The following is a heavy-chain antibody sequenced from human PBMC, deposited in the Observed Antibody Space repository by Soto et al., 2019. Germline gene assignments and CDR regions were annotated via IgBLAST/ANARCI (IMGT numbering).Heavy chain of an antibody. CDR3: ARNIAARQNWFDP. CDR2: IYSGGST. V-gene: IGHV3-66*01. CDR1: GFTVSSNY. Sequence: GGSLRLSCAASGFTVSSNYMSWVRQAPGKGLEWVSVIYSGGSTYYADSVKGRFTISRDNSKNTLYLQMNSLRAEDTAVYYCARNIAARQNWFDPWGQGTLVTVSS. D-gene: IGHD6-6*01. J-gene: IGHJ5*02.